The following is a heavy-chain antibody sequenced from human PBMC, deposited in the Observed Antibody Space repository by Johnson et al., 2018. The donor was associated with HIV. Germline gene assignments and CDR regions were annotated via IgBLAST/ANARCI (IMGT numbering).Heavy chain of an antibody. V-gene: IGHV3-7*01. J-gene: IGHJ3*01. CDR3: ARGAYYYLI. D-gene: IGHD3-22*01. CDR2: IKQDGSET. CDR1: GFTVRSNY. Sequence: VQLVESGGGLVQPGGSLRLSCAASGFTVRSNYMSWVRQAPGKGLEWVANIKQDGSETFYAYSVKGRFIITRDNARNSVFLKMNSLRAEDPAVYYCARGAYYYLIWGQGTMVTVSS.